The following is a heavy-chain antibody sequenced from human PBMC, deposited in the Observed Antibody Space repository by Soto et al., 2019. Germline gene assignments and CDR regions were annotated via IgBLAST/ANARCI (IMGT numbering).Heavy chain of an antibody. V-gene: IGHV4-34*01. D-gene: IGHD5-18*01. CDR2: INHSGST. J-gene: IGHJ4*02. Sequence: SETLSLTCAVYGGCFSGYYWSWIRQPPGKGLEWIGEINHSGSTNYNPSLKSRVTISVDTSKNQFSLKLSSVTAADTAVYYCARGRRGYSYGTIDYWGQGTLVTVSS. CDR3: ARGRRGYSYGTIDY. CDR1: GGCFSGYY.